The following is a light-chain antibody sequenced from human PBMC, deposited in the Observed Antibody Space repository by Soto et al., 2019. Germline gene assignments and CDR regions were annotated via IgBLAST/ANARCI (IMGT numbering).Light chain of an antibody. J-gene: IGLJ3*02. CDR1: SGHSSYI. V-gene: IGLV4-60*02. CDR3: EPWDSNWV. CDR2: LEGSGSY. Sequence: QPVLNQSSSASASLGSSVKLTCTLSSGHSSYIIAWHQQQPGKAPRYLMKLEGSGSYNKGSGVPDRFSGSSSGADRYLTISNLQFEDEADYYCEPWDSNWVFGGGTKLTVL.